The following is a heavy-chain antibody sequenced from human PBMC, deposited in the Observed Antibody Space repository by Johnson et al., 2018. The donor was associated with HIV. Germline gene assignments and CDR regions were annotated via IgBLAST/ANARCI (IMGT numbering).Heavy chain of an antibody. CDR1: GFTFSNYW. J-gene: IGHJ3*01. CDR2: INGDGSRS. Sequence: VQLVESGGGLVQPGGSLRLSCGASGFTFSNYWMRWVRQAPGKGLVWVSRINGDGSRSTYADSVKGRFTIARDNAKNTLYWEMKSLRSEDTDVYYCARTSCSGASCLGYDPFDVWGQGTMVTVSS. D-gene: IGHD6-19*01. V-gene: IGHV3-74*01. CDR3: ARTSCSGASCLGYDPFDV.